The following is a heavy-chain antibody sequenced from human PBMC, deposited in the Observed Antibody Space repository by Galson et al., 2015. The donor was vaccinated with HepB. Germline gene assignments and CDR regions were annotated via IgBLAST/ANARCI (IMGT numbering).Heavy chain of an antibody. J-gene: IGHJ4*02. CDR1: GGSISSSSYY. CDR3: ARGKDLDYYGSGSYYRRILDY. CDR2: IYYSGST. V-gene: IGHV4-61*05. Sequence: ETLSLTCTVSGGSISSSSYYWGWIRQPPGKGLEWIGYIYYSGSTNYNPSLKSRVTISVDTSKNQFSLKLSSVTAADTAVYYCARGKDLDYYGSGSYYRRILDYWGQGTLVTVSS. D-gene: IGHD3-10*01.